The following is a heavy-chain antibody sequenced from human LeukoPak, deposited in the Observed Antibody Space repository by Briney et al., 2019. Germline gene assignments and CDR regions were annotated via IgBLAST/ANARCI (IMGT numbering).Heavy chain of an antibody. J-gene: IGHJ4*02. CDR2: INHSGST. V-gene: IGHV4-34*01. D-gene: IGHD3-22*01. CDR3: ARRAYYYDSSGYYWSYFDY. Sequence: SETLSLTCAVYGRSFSGYYWSWIRQPPGKGLEWIGEINHSGSTNYNPSLKSRVTISVDTSKNQFSLKLSSVTAADTAVYYCARRAYYYDSSGYYWSYFDYWGQGTLVTVSS. CDR1: GRSFSGYY.